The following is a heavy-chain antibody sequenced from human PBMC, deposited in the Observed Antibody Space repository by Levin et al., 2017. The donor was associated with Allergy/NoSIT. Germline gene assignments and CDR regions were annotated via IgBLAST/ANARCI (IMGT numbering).Heavy chain of an antibody. D-gene: IGHD3-10*01. J-gene: IGHJ3*02. V-gene: IGHV7-4-1*02. CDR3: ARAGFSGSYYPNDAFDI. CDR1: GYTFTSYA. Sequence: ASVKVSCKASGYTFTSYAMNWVRQAPGQGLEWMGWINTNTGNPTYAQGFTGRFVFSLDTSVSTAYLQISSLKAEDTAVYYCARAGFSGSYYPNDAFDIWGQGTMVTVSS. CDR2: INTNTGNP.